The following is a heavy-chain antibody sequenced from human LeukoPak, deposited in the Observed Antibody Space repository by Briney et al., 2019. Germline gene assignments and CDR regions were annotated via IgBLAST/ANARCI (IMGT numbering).Heavy chain of an antibody. CDR3: ARAGATGTSNAFDI. V-gene: IGHV4-59*01. CDR1: GDSISRAY. D-gene: IGHD1-1*01. J-gene: IGHJ3*02. CDR2: MYYSGSS. Sequence: PSETLSLTCTVSGDSISRAYWSWIRQPPGKGLEWIGYMYYSGSSNYNPSLKSRVTISVDTPKNQFSLKLSSVTAADTAVYYCARAGATGTSNAFDIWGQGTMVTVSS.